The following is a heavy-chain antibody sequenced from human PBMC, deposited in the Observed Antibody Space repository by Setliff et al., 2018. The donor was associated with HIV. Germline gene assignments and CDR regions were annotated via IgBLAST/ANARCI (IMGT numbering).Heavy chain of an antibody. CDR2: TSSDGSNK. Sequence: GGSLRLSCAASGFTFSSYGMHWVRQAPGKGLEWVAVTSSDGSNKYYADSVKGRFTISRDNSKNTLYLQMNSLRAEDTAVYYCVKGAPDYDTNPFYYYFYMHVWGKGTTVTVSS. D-gene: IGHD4-17*01. V-gene: IGHV3-30*18. CDR3: VKGAPDYDTNPFYYYFYMHV. CDR1: GFTFSSYG. J-gene: IGHJ6*03.